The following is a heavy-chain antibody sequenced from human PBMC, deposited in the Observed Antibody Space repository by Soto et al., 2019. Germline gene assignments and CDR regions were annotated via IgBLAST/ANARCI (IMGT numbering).Heavy chain of an antibody. CDR3: AREQCPYQLLYKCYYYGMDV. CDR1: GYTFTSYG. D-gene: IGHD2-2*02. CDR2: ISAYNGNT. V-gene: IGHV1-18*01. Sequence: GASVKVSCKASGYTFTSYGISWVRQAPGQGLEWMGWISAYNGNTNYAQKLQGRVTMTTDTSTSTAYMELRSLRSDDTAVYYCAREQCPYQLLYKCYYYGMDVWGQGTTVTVS. J-gene: IGHJ6*02.